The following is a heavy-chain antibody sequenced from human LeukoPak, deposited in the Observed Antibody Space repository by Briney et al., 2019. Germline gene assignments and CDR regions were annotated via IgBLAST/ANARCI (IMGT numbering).Heavy chain of an antibody. CDR2: MNPNSGNT. V-gene: IGHV1-8*01. CDR1: GYTFTSYD. CDR3: ASHSSWPPLFDY. J-gene: IGHJ4*02. D-gene: IGHD6-13*01. Sequence: GASVKVSCKASGYTFTSYDINWVRQATGQGLEWMGWMNPNSGNTGYAQKFQGRVTMTRNTSISTVYMDLSSLRSEDTAVYYCASHSSWPPLFDYWGQGTLVTVSS.